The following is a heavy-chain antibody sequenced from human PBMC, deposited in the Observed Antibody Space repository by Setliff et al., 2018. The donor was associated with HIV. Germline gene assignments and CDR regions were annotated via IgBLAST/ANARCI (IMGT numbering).Heavy chain of an antibody. J-gene: IGHJ4*02. Sequence: PGGSLRLSCAASGFTFSSYSMNWVRQAPGKGLEWVSSISSSSSYIYYADSVKGRFTISRDNAKNSLYLQMNSLRAEDTAVYYCVLRYEQQLVEGDYWGQGTLVTVSS. V-gene: IGHV3-21*01. CDR3: VLRYEQQLVEGDY. D-gene: IGHD6-13*01. CDR1: GFTFSSYS. CDR2: ISSSSSYI.